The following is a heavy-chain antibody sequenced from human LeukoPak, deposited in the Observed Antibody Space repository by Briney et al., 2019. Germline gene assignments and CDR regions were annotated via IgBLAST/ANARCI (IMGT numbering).Heavy chain of an antibody. CDR2: ISGSGGST. V-gene: IGHV3-23*01. CDR1: GFTFSSYA. CDR3: ARTSAAAGFRGPNYFDY. D-gene: IGHD6-13*01. Sequence: GGSLRLSCAASGFTFSSYAMSWVRQAPGKGLEWVSAISGSGGSTYYADSVKGRFTISRDNSKNTLYLQMNSLRAEDTAVYYCARTSAAAGFRGPNYFDYWGQGTLVTVSS. J-gene: IGHJ4*02.